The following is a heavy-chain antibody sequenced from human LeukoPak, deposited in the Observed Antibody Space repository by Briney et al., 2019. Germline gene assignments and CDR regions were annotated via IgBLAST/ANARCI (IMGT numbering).Heavy chain of an antibody. Sequence: SETLSLTCTVSGGSISSGSYYWSWIRQPAGKGLEWIGRIYTSGSTNYNPSLKSRVTISVDTSKNQFSLKLSSVTAADTAVYYCARARRRDGYTGYFDYWGQGTLVTVSS. D-gene: IGHD5-24*01. J-gene: IGHJ4*02. V-gene: IGHV4-61*02. CDR1: GGSISSGSYY. CDR3: ARARRRDGYTGYFDY. CDR2: IYTSGST.